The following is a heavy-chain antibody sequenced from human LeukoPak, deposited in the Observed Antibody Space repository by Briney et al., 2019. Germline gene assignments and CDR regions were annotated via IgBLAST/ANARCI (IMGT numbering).Heavy chain of an antibody. J-gene: IGHJ4*02. Sequence: ASVKVSCKASGYSFTSYGISWVRQAPGQGLEWMGWISAYNGDTNYAQNLQGRVTMTTDTSTSTAYMELRSLRSDDTAVYYCARGGRDDIVVVPAAIPFDYWGQGTLVTVSS. V-gene: IGHV1-18*01. CDR3: ARGGRDDIVVVPAAIPFDY. CDR1: GYSFTSYG. D-gene: IGHD2-2*02. CDR2: ISAYNGDT.